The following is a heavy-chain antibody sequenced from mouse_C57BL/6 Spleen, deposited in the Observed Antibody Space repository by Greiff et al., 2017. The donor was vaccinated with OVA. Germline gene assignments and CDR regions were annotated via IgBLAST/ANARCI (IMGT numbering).Heavy chain of an antibody. D-gene: IGHD4-1*01. Sequence: QVQLKQPGAELVKPGASVKLSCKASGYTFTSYWMQWVKQRPGQGLEWIGEIDPSDSYTNYNQKFKGKATLTVDTSSSTAYMQLSSLTSEDSAVYYCARGKKTGFDYWGQGTTLTVSS. V-gene: IGHV1-50*01. CDR3: ARGKKTGFDY. CDR2: IDPSDSYT. CDR1: GYTFTSYW. J-gene: IGHJ2*01.